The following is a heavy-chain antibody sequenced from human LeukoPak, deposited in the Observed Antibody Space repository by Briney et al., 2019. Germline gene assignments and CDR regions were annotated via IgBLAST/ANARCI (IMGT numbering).Heavy chain of an antibody. CDR1: GFTFSDHY. J-gene: IGHJ4*02. D-gene: IGHD6-13*01. CDR3: VRDRHGYFDY. CDR2: ISHNGETK. V-gene: IGHV3-11*01. Sequence: PGGSLRLSCAASGFTFSDHYMIWLRQAPWKWLEAISYISHNGETKYYADSVKGRLSISRDNAKSSLYLQMNSLRVEDTAVYYCVRDRHGYFDYWGQGTLVTVSS.